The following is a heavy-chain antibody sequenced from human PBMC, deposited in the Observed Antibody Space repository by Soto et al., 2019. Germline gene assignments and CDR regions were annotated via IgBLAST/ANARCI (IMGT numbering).Heavy chain of an antibody. Sequence: EVQLLESGGGLVQPGGSLRLSCAASGFTFSSYAMSWVRQAPGKGLEWVSAISGSGGSTYYADSVKGRFTISRDNSKNTLYLQMNSLRAEDTAVYYCAKDNYYESSGYHELADAFDIWGQGTMVTVSS. D-gene: IGHD3-22*01. CDR2: ISGSGGST. J-gene: IGHJ3*02. CDR1: GFTFSSYA. V-gene: IGHV3-23*01. CDR3: AKDNYYESSGYHELADAFDI.